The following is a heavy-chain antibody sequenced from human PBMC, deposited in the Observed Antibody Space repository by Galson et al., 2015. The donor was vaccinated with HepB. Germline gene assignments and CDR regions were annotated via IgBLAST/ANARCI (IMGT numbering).Heavy chain of an antibody. CDR1: GFTFSNAW. CDR3: TTDYYDSPLGY. J-gene: IGHJ4*02. Sequence: SLRLSCAASGFTFSNAWMSWVRQAPGKRLEWVGRIKSKTDGGTTDYAAPVKGRFTISRDDSKNTLYLQMNSLKTEDTAVYYCTTDYYDSPLGYWGQGTLVTVSS. V-gene: IGHV3-15*01. D-gene: IGHD3-22*01. CDR2: IKSKTDGGTT.